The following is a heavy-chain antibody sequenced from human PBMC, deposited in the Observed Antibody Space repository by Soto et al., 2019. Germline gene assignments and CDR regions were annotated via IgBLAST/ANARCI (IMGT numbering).Heavy chain of an antibody. Sequence: SVKVSCKASGGTFSSYTISWVRQAPGQGLEWMGRIIPILGIANYAQKFQGRVTITADKSTSTAYMELSSLRSEDTAVYYCARAPGVYCVGVRCSDDANGAPSPNYYYYSNMDVGGKGTTVTVPS. J-gene: IGHJ6*03. CDR1: GGTFSSYT. CDR2: IIPILGIA. D-gene: IGHD2-21*01. CDR3: ARAPGVYCVGVRCSDDANGAPSPNYYYYSNMDV. V-gene: IGHV1-69*02.